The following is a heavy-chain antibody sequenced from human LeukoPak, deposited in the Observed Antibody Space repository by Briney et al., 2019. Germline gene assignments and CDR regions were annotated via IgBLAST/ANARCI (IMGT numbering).Heavy chain of an antibody. CDR2: INAGNGNT. CDR3: ARSGDYYDSSGYCDY. V-gene: IGHV1-3*01. J-gene: IGHJ4*02. Sequence: ASVKVSCKASGYTFSSYAMHWVRQAPGQRLEWMGWINAGNGNTKYSQKFQGRVTITRDTSASTAYMELSSLRPEDTAVYYCARSGDYYDSSGYCDYWGQGTLVTVSS. D-gene: IGHD3-22*01. CDR1: GYTFSSYA.